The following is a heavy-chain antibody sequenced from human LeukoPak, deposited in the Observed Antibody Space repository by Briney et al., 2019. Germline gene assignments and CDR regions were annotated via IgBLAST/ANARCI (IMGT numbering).Heavy chain of an antibody. J-gene: IGHJ1*01. Sequence: GGSLRLSCAASGFIFDNFAMNWVRQTPGKGLEWVSYITNSGTTIYYADSVKGRFTISRDNAKNSLYLQMNSLRAEDTAVYYCARDGHYDILTGYFQDWGQGTLVTVSS. CDR1: GFIFDNFA. CDR2: ITNSGTTI. V-gene: IGHV3-48*04. CDR3: ARDGHYDILTGYFQD. D-gene: IGHD3-9*01.